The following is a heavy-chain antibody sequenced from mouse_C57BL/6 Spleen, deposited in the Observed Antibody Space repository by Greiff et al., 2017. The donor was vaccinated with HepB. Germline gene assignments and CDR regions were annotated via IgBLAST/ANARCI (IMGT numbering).Heavy chain of an antibody. CDR3: ARGWGRGYAMDY. V-gene: IGHV1-53*01. Sequence: VQLQQSGTELVKPGASVKLSCKASGYTFTSYWMHWVKQRPGQGLEWIGNINPSNGGTNYNEKFKSKATLTVDKSSSTAYMQLSSLTSEDSAVYYCARGWGRGYAMDYWGQGTSVTVSS. CDR2: INPSNGGT. D-gene: IGHD2-3*01. CDR1: GYTFTSYW. J-gene: IGHJ4*01.